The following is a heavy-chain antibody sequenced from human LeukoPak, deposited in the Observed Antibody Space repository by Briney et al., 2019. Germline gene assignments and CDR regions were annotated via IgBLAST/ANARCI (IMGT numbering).Heavy chain of an antibody. V-gene: IGHV3-74*01. CDR3: ATGGYSSSWYDY. CDR2: INTDGSST. Sequence: GGSLRLSCAASGFTFSSYWMHWVRQAPGKGLVWVSRINTDGSSTSYADSVKGRFTISRDNAKNTLYLQMNSLRAEDTAVYYCATGGYSSSWYDYWGQGTLVTVSS. CDR1: GFTFSSYW. J-gene: IGHJ4*02. D-gene: IGHD6-13*01.